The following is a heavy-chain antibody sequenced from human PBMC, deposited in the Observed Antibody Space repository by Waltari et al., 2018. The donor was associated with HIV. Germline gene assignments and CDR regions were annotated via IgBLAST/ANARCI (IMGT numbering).Heavy chain of an antibody. CDR3: ARAIPDMYSSSSGFRGMDV. Sequence: QVQLVQSGAEVKKPGASAQVSCKPSGYPFTSYYMHCVRTAPGLRHEWMGIINPSGGSTTYAQKFQGRVTMTRDTSTSTVYMELSSLRSEDTAVYYCARAIPDMYSSSSGFRGMDVWGQGTTVTVSS. D-gene: IGHD6-6*01. CDR1: GYPFTSYY. CDR2: INPSGGST. V-gene: IGHV1-46*01. J-gene: IGHJ6*02.